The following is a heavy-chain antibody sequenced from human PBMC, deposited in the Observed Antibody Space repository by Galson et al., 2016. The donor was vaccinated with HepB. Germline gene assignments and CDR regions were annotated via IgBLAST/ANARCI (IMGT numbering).Heavy chain of an antibody. D-gene: IGHD3-10*01. J-gene: IGHJ4*01. CDR3: ARGGLVRGAHGGSFDS. Sequence: CAISGDSVSSDSAAWNWIRQSPSRGLEWLGRTYYRSKWDNEYAVSVRSRMTINPDTSKNQFSLQLNYVTPEDTAVYYCARGGLVRGAHGGSFDSWGQGTLVTVSS. CDR1: GDSVSSDSAA. CDR2: TYYRSKWDN. V-gene: IGHV6-1*01.